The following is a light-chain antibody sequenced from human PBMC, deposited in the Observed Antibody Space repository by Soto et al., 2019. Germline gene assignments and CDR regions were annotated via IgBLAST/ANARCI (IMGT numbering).Light chain of an antibody. CDR2: GAS. Sequence: EIVMTQSPATLSVSPGERATLSCRASQSVSSNLAWYQQKPGQAPRLLIYGASTRATGIPARFSGSGSGTEFTLTISSLQSEDFAVYYCQQYNNLPLYTFGQGTKLE. J-gene: IGKJ2*01. CDR1: QSVSSN. CDR3: QQYNNLPLYT. V-gene: IGKV3-15*01.